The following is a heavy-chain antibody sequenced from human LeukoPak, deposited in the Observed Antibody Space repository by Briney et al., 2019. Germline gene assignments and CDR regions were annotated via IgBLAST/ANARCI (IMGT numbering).Heavy chain of an antibody. V-gene: IGHV1-69*01. J-gene: IGHJ5*02. CDR3: ARIGGWYVSGQYWFDP. CDR2: IIPIFGTA. CDR1: GGTFSSYA. Sequence: ASVKVSCKASGGTFSSYAISWVRQAPGQGLEWMGGIIPIFGTANYAQKFQGRVTITADGSTSTAYMEPSSLRSEDTAVYYCARIGGWYVSGQYWFDPWGQGTLVTVSS. D-gene: IGHD6-19*01.